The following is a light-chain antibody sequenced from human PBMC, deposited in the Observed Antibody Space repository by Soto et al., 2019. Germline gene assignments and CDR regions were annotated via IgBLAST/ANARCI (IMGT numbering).Light chain of an antibody. CDR3: QQYNSYST. CDR1: QSISTW. Sequence: DIHRTQSPSTLSASVGDRVTITCRASQSISTWLAWYQQKPGKAPKLLIYDASSLESGVPSRFSGSGSGTEFTLTISSLQPEDFASYYCQQYNSYSTFGQGTKVDIK. CDR2: DAS. J-gene: IGKJ1*01. V-gene: IGKV1-5*01.